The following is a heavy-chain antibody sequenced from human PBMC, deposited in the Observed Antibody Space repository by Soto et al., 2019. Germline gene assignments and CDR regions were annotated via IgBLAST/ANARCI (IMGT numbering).Heavy chain of an antibody. V-gene: IGHV4-39*01. CDR1: GGSISSSSYY. CDR2: IYYSGST. D-gene: IGHD3-3*01. J-gene: IGHJ4*02. CDR3: ARLPRITIFGVVTQI. Sequence: PSETLSLTCTVSGGSISSSSYYWGWIRQPPGKGLEWIGSIYYSGSTYYDPSLKSRVTISVDTSKNQFSLKLSSVTAADTAVYYCARLPRITIFGVVTQIWGQGTLVTVSS.